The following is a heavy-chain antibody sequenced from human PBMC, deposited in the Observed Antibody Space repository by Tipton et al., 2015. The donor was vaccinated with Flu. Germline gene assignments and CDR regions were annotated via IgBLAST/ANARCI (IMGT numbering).Heavy chain of an antibody. CDR3: ARHGYYDILTGYYSWFDP. CDR1: GYFISSGYY. CDR2: IYHSGST. D-gene: IGHD3-9*01. V-gene: IGHV4-38-2*01. Sequence: TLSLTCAVSGYFISSGYYRGWIRQPPGKGLEWIGSIYHSGSTYYNPSLKSRVTIPVDTAKNQFSLKLSSVTAADTAGYYCARHGYYDILTGYYSWFDPWGQGTLVTVSS. J-gene: IGHJ5*02.